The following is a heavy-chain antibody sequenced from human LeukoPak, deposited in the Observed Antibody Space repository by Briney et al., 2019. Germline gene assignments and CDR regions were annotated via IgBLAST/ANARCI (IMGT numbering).Heavy chain of an antibody. V-gene: IGHV4-59*01. CDR1: GGSISSYY. J-gene: IGHJ6*03. CDR3: ARRGHDILTGYSGYYYMDV. Sequence: PSETLSLTCTVSGGSISSYYWSWIRQPPGKGLEWIGYIYYSGSTNYSPSLKSRVTISVDTSKNQFSLKLRFVTATDTAVYYCARRGHDILTGYSGYYYMDVWGKGTTVTVSS. CDR2: IYYSGST. D-gene: IGHD3-9*01.